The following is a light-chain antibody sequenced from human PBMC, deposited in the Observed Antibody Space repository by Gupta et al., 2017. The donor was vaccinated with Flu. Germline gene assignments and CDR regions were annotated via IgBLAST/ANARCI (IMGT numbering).Light chain of an antibody. V-gene: IGLV2-23*02. CDR2: EVS. CDR1: SSDVGSYNL. Sequence: SSTIPFPGTSSDVGSYNLVPGYQHLPGKAPKLMICEVSNRTSGVPDRFSGSKSGSTAYLPISGPQAEDEADYYCCSYAGSSTFVFGSGTKVTVL. J-gene: IGLJ1*01. CDR3: CSYAGSSTFV.